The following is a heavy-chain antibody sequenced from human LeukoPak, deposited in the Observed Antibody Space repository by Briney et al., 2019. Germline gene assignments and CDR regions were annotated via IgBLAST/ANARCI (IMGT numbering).Heavy chain of an antibody. CDR2: IKQDGSEK. V-gene: IGHV3-7*05. Sequence: PGGSLRLSCAASGFTFSSFWMTWARQAPGKGLEWVANIKQDGSEKYYVDSVKGRFTISRDNSKNTLYLQMNSLRAEDTAVYYCAKCDASCYANAFYIWGQGTVVTVSS. D-gene: IGHD3-16*01. CDR3: AKCDASCYANAFYI. J-gene: IGHJ3*02. CDR1: GFTFSSFW.